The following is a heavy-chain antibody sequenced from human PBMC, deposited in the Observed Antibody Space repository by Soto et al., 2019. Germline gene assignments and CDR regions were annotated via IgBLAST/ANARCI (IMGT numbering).Heavy chain of an antibody. J-gene: IGHJ6*02. CDR3: ARDLWGYCGTDCYPLDV. Sequence: QVQLQESGPGLVKPSETLSLTCTVSCGSISRYYLSWIRQPPGKGLEWIGYMYNTGSTVYNPSSKSRVTISVDTSKNQFTLKLNSVTAADTAVYYCARDLWGYCGTDCYPLDVWGQGTTVTVSS. V-gene: IGHV4-59*01. CDR2: MYNTGST. CDR1: CGSISRYY. D-gene: IGHD2-21*02.